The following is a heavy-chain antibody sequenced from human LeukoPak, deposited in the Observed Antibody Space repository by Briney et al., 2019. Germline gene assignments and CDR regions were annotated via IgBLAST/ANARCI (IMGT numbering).Heavy chain of an antibody. D-gene: IGHD4-17*01. V-gene: IGHV4-59*01. Sequence: PSETLSLTCTVSGGSISSYYWSWIPQPPGNGLEWIGYIYYTGSTNYNPSLKSRVTISVDTSKNHFSLKLSSVTAADTAVYYCARGDGDYGWFDPWGQGTLVTVSS. J-gene: IGHJ5*02. CDR2: IYYTGST. CDR3: ARGDGDYGWFDP. CDR1: GGSISSYY.